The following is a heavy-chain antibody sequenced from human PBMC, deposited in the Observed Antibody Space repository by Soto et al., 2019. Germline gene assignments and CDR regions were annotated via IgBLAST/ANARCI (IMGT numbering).Heavy chain of an antibody. D-gene: IGHD6-6*01. CDR1: GYSISSGYY. CDR3: ARARGLEYSSSPFDY. CDR2: IYHSGST. J-gene: IGHJ4*02. Sequence: PSETLSLTCAVSGYSISSGYYWGWIRQPPGKGLEWIGSIYHSGSTYYNPSLKSRVTISVDTSKNQFSLKLSSVTAADTAVYYCARARGLEYSSSPFDYWGQGTLVTVS. V-gene: IGHV4-38-2*01.